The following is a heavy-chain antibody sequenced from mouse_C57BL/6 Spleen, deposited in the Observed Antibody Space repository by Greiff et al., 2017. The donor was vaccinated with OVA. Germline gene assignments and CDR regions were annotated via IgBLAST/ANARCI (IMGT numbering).Heavy chain of an antibody. CDR2: ISSGSSTI. CDR3: APITTVVATDAMDY. J-gene: IGHJ4*01. Sequence: VQGVESGGGLVKPGGSLKLSCAASGFTFSDYGMHWVRQAPEKGLEWVAYISSGSSTIYYADTVKGRFTISRDNAKNTLFLQMTSLRSEDTAMYYCAPITTVVATDAMDYWGQGTSVTVSS. D-gene: IGHD1-1*01. V-gene: IGHV5-17*01. CDR1: GFTFSDYG.